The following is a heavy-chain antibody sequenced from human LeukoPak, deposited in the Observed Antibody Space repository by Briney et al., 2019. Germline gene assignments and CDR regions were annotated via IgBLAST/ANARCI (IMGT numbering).Heavy chain of an antibody. CDR3: ARGVDSSSWFPRFFDY. Sequence: ASVKVSCKASGYTFTSYGISWVRQAPGQGLEGMGWISAYNGNTNYAQKLQGRVTMTTDTSTSTAYMELRSLRSDDTAVYYCARGVDSSSWFPRFFDYWGQGTLVTVSS. J-gene: IGHJ4*02. CDR1: GYTFTSYG. D-gene: IGHD6-13*01. CDR2: ISAYNGNT. V-gene: IGHV1-18*01.